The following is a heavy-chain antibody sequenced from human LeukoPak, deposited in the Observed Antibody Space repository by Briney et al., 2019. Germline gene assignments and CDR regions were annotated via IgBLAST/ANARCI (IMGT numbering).Heavy chain of an antibody. Sequence: ASQTLSLTCTVSGGSISSGSYYWSWIRQPAGKGLEWIGRIYTSGSTNYNPSLKSRVTISVDTSKNQFSLKLSSVTAADTAVYYCAKRYCGGDCYLTPASRYFDLWGRGTLVTVSS. CDR3: AKRYCGGDCYLTPASRYFDL. CDR2: IYTSGST. J-gene: IGHJ2*01. D-gene: IGHD2-21*02. V-gene: IGHV4-61*02. CDR1: GGSISSGSYY.